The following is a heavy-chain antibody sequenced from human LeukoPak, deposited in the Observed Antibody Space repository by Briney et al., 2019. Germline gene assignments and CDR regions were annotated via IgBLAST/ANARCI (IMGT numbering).Heavy chain of an antibody. Sequence: GGSLRLSCAASGFTFDDYAMHWVRHAPGKGLEWVSLISWDGGSTYYADSVKGRFTISRDNSKNSLYLQMNSLRAEDTALYYCAKPSTMGGSYLDYWGQGTLVTVSS. V-gene: IGHV3-43D*03. D-gene: IGHD4/OR15-4a*01. CDR3: AKPSTMGGSYLDY. J-gene: IGHJ4*02. CDR2: ISWDGGST. CDR1: GFTFDDYA.